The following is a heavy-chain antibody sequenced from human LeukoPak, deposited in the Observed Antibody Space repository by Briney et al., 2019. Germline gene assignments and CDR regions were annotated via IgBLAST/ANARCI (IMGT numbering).Heavy chain of an antibody. J-gene: IGHJ4*02. CDR2: INHSGST. V-gene: IGHV4-34*01. CDR3: ARPGSSGWYDEGAEY. D-gene: IGHD6-19*01. CDR1: GGSFSGYY. Sequence: SETLSLTCAVYGGSFSGYYWSWIRQPPGKGLEWIGEINHSGSTNYNPSLKSRVTVSVDTSKNQFSLKLSSVTAADTAVYYCARPGSSGWYDEGAEYWGQGTLVTVSS.